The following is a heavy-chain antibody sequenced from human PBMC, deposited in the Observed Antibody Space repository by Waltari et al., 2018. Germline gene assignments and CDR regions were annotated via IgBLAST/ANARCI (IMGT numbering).Heavy chain of an antibody. CDR1: GDTFHFNRFL. V-gene: IGHV1-69*12. CDR2: IVPVVGSA. D-gene: IGHD1-7*01. J-gene: IGHJ6*03. CDR3: ARGLLSGTTDYFYHYMDV. Sequence: QVELVHAGAAGKEPGSSVKVSCKGSGDTFHFNRFLMTWVRQAPGQGLEWMGGIVPVVGSATYARKFQGRVTITADESTNTAYMELSSLRSEDTALYYCARGLLSGTTDYFYHYMDVWGKGTTVTISS.